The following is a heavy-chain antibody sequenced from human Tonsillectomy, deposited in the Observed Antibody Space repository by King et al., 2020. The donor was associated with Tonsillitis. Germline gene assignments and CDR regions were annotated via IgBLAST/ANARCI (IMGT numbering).Heavy chain of an antibody. CDR1: GFMFDDCA. V-gene: IGHV3-9*01. Sequence: VQLVESGGGLVHPGGSLRLSCAASGFMFDDCAMHWVRQAPGKGLEWVSGIKWSGGGIGDTDSVKGRFTISRDNAKNSLYLQMNSLRAEDTALYYCAKGIFGMITPFDYWGQGTLVTVSS. CDR3: AKGIFGMITPFDY. J-gene: IGHJ4*02. D-gene: IGHD3-16*01. CDR2: IKWSGGGI.